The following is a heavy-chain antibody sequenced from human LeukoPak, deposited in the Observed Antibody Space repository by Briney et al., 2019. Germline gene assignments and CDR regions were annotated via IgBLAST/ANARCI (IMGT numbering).Heavy chain of an antibody. CDR3: AKGVTSSSYSALHY. D-gene: IGHD6-6*01. CDR1: GFSFSSYG. CDR2: FSGSGDNT. V-gene: IGHV3-23*01. Sequence: GGSLRLSCAASGFSFSSYGMHWVRQAPGKGLEWVSGFSGSGDNTHYADSVKGRFTISRDSSKNTLYLQMDTLRAEDTAIYYCAKGVTSSSYSALHYWGQGTLVTVSS. J-gene: IGHJ4*02.